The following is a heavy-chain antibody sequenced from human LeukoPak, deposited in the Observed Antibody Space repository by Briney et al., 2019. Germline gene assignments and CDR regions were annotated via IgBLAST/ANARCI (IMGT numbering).Heavy chain of an antibody. CDR1: GYTFTSYA. V-gene: IGHV1-3*03. Sequence: ASVKVSCKASGYTFTSYAMHWVRQAPGQRLEWMGWINAGNGNTKYSQEFQGRVTITRDASASTAYMELSSLRSEDMAVYYCARGHDSRGGYYYYMDVWGKGTTVTVSS. D-gene: IGHD3-22*01. CDR2: INAGNGNT. CDR3: ARGHDSRGGYYYYMDV. J-gene: IGHJ6*03.